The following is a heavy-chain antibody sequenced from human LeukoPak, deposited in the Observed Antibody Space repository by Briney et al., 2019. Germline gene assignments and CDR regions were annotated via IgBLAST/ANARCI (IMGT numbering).Heavy chain of an antibody. J-gene: IGHJ4*02. D-gene: IGHD6-19*01. CDR3: AKPSYSSGCYDY. CDR2: ISSSSSYT. Sequence: GGSLRLSCAASGFTFSDYYMSWIRQAPGKGLEWVSYISSSSSYTNYADSVKGRFTISRDNSKNTLYLQMNSLRAEDTAVYYCAKPSYSSGCYDYWGQGTLVTVSS. V-gene: IGHV3-11*03. CDR1: GFTFSDYY.